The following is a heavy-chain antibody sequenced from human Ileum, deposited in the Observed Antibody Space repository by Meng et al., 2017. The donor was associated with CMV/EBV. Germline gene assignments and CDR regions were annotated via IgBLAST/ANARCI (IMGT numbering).Heavy chain of an antibody. D-gene: IGHD1-20*01. CDR1: GGTFSTYH. CDR2: IIPTLDMS. CDR3: ARGENLTGDDS. J-gene: IGHJ5*01. V-gene: IGHV1-69*04. Sequence: SVKVSCKASGGTFSTYHINWVRQAPGQGLEWMGRIIPTLDMSDYAPRFQGRLTLTADKVTTTAYMELSGLRSDDTAIYYCARGENLTGDDSWGQGTVVTVSS.